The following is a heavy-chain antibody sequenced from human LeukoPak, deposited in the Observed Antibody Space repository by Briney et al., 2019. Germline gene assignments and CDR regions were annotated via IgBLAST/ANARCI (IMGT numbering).Heavy chain of an antibody. CDR1: GFTFSSYA. D-gene: IGHD3-10*01. J-gene: IGHJ4*02. CDR2: ISGSGVST. Sequence: GGSLRLSCAASGFTFSSYAMSWVRQAPGEGLEWVSAISGSGVSTYYADSVKGRFTISRDNSKNTLYLQMNSLRAEDTAVYYCAKEEGYYYGSGSYYVYWGQGTLVTVSS. CDR3: AKEEGYYYGSGSYYVY. V-gene: IGHV3-23*01.